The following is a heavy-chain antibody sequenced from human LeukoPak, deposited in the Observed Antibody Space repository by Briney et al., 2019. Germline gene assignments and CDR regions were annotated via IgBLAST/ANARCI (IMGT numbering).Heavy chain of an antibody. D-gene: IGHD1-26*01. J-gene: IGHJ4*02. CDR3: ARAPPGATTDFDY. Sequence: ASVKVSCKASGYTFTSYDINWVRQATGQGLEWMGWMNPNSGNTGYAQKFQGRVTMTRDTSTSTVYMELSSLRSEDTAVYYCARAPPGATTDFDYWGQGTLVTVSS. CDR1: GYTFTSYD. V-gene: IGHV1-8*01. CDR2: MNPNSGNT.